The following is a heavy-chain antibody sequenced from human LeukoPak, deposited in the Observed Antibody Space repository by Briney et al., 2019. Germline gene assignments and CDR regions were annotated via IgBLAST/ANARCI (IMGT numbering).Heavy chain of an antibody. Sequence: GGSLRLSCAASQFTFSSYNMNWVRQAPGKGLEWVSSISSTSRYIYYADSVKGRFTISRDNSKNTLYLQMNSLRAEDTAVYYCAKGYNWNYPFDYWGQGTLVTVSS. CDR1: QFTFSSYN. V-gene: IGHV3-21*01. D-gene: IGHD1-7*01. CDR2: ISSTSRYI. J-gene: IGHJ4*02. CDR3: AKGYNWNYPFDY.